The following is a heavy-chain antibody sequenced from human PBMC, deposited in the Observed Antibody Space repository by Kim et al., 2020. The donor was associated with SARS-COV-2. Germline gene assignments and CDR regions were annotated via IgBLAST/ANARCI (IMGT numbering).Heavy chain of an antibody. D-gene: IGHD3-22*01. CDR1: GGSISSYY. CDR2: IYYSGST. V-gene: IGHV4-59*01. CDR3: ARAAYYDSRGYYWAGAFD. Sequence: SETLFLTCTVSGGSISSYYWSWIRQPPGKGLEWIGYIYYSGSTNYNPSLKSRVTISVDTSKNQFSLKLSSVTAADTAVYYCARAAYYDSRGYYWAGAFD. J-gene: IGHJ3*02.